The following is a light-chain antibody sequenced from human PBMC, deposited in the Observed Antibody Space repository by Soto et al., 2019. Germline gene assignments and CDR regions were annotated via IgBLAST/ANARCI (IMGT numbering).Light chain of an antibody. J-gene: IGLJ1*01. Sequence: QSALTQPPSASGSPGQSVTISCTGSSSDVGGYNYVSWYQHHPGKAPKLMIYEVTKRPAGVPDRFSGSKSGNTASLTVSGLQAEDEADYYCSSYAGSSNYVFGTGTKVT. V-gene: IGLV2-8*01. CDR3: SSYAGSSNYV. CDR1: SSDVGGYNY. CDR2: EVT.